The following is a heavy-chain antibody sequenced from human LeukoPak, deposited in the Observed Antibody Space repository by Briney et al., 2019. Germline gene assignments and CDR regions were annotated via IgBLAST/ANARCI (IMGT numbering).Heavy chain of an antibody. Sequence: SETLSLTCTVSGGSISSSSYYWGWIRQPPGKGLEWIGSIYYSGSTYYNPSLKSRVTISVDTSKNQFSLKLSSVTAADTAVYYCARGGQYYYDSSGYYFDPYYFDYWGQGTLVTVSS. CDR1: GGSISSSSYY. CDR3: ARGGQYYYDSSGYYFDPYYFDY. J-gene: IGHJ4*02. D-gene: IGHD3-22*01. CDR2: IYYSGST. V-gene: IGHV4-39*07.